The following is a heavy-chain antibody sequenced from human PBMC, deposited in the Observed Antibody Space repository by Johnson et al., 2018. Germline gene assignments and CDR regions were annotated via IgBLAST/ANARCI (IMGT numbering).Heavy chain of an antibody. J-gene: IGHJ6*02. D-gene: IGHD1-7*01. CDR2: IYYSGTT. CDR3: ARHPSVSITGSTSGYYGMDV. CDR1: GGSISSGSSF. Sequence: QVQLQESGPGLVKPSETLSLTCTVSGGSISSGSSFWGWVRQPPWKELEWIGTIYYSGTTYYNPSLKSRIPLSVDTSKNPFSLKLSSVTAADTAVYYWARHPSVSITGSTSGYYGMDVWGQGTTVTVSS. V-gene: IGHV4-39*01.